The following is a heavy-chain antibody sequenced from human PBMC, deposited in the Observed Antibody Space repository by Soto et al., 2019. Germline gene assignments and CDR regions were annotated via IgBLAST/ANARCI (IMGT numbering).Heavy chain of an antibody. D-gene: IGHD3-22*01. Sequence: QVQLVESGAEVKKPGASVKVSCKASGYTFTNYGISWVRQAPGQGLEWMGWISGYNGNTKYAQKFPGRGHKTTEPPPDTAYLGLRGLRSDGPAVYFCARKREFYYDSSGNYYYHYGMDVWGQGTTVTVS. CDR3: ARKREFYYDSSGNYYYHYGMDV. J-gene: IGHJ6*02. CDR1: GYTFTNYG. V-gene: IGHV1-18*04. CDR2: ISGYNGNT.